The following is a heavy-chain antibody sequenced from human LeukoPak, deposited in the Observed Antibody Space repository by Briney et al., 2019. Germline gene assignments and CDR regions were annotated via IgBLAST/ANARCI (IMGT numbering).Heavy chain of an antibody. Sequence: GGSLRLSCAAFGFTFNNYWMSGVRQAPGKGLEWVANINQDGSGKHYVDSVKGRFTISRDNAKNSLYLQMSSLRAEDTAVYFCAKASIAGAIGVLDYWGQGTLVTVSS. V-gene: IGHV3-7*01. CDR2: INQDGSGK. J-gene: IGHJ4*02. CDR3: AKASIAGAIGVLDY. D-gene: IGHD1-26*01. CDR1: GFTFNNYW.